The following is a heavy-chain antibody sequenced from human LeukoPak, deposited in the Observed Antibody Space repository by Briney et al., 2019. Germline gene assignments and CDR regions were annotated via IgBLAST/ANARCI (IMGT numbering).Heavy chain of an antibody. D-gene: IGHD3-16*01. V-gene: IGHV3-73*01. CDR1: GFTFYDSA. CDR3: FRYEETSGRFGDS. CDR2: IKSKLFNSET. J-gene: IGHJ4*02. Sequence: GGSLKLSCAASGFTFYDSAIHWVRQAPGKGLEWLGRIKSKLFNSETAYVESVKGRFTIYKDDSKNMAFLAMNNLKTDDTAPYYCFRYEETSGRFGDSWGQGALVTVSS.